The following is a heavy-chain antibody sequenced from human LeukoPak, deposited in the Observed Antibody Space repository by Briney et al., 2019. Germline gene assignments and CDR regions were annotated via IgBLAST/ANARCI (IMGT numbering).Heavy chain of an antibody. CDR2: INHSGST. V-gene: IGHV4-34*01. Sequence: SETLSLTCAVYGGSFSGYYWSWIRQPPGKGLEWIGEINHSGSTNYNPSLKSRVTISVDTSKNQFSLKLSSVTAADTAVYYCARSDYDILTGYKRGYSYGYYDYWGQGTLVTVSS. CDR1: GGSFSGYY. CDR3: ARSDYDILTGYKRGYSYGYYDY. D-gene: IGHD3-9*01. J-gene: IGHJ4*02.